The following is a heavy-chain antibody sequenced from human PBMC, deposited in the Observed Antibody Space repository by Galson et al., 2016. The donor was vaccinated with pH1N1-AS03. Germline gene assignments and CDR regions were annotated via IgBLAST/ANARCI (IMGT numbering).Heavy chain of an antibody. CDR3: ARAMYTSGWYGMDV. CDR2: ITSDGSSI. Sequence: SLRLSCAASGFIFSSDWMHWVRQVPGKGLVWVSRITSDGSSISYADAVKGRFTTSRDNAKNTLYLQMNSLRAEDPAVYHCARAMYTSGWYGMDVWGQGTTVTVSS. V-gene: IGHV3-74*01. CDR1: GFIFSSDW. J-gene: IGHJ6*02. D-gene: IGHD6-19*01.